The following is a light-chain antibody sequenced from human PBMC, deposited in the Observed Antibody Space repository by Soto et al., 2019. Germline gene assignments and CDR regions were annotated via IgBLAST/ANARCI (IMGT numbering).Light chain of an antibody. CDR3: LQKYFYPFT. Sequence: AIQMTQSPSSLSASVGDRVTITCRASQGIRNDLDWFQQKPGKAPKLLIYAASNLQSGVPARFSCSGSGTDFTLTISSLQPEDFATYYCLQKYFYPFTFGPATKVDI. CDR1: QGIRND. V-gene: IGKV1-6*01. J-gene: IGKJ3*01. CDR2: AAS.